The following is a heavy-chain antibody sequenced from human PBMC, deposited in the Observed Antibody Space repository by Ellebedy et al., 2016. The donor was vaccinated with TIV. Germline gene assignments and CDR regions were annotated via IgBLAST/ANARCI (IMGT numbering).Heavy chain of an antibody. V-gene: IGHV1-2*02. J-gene: IGHJ3*02. CDR3: ATLKNLQGVEAFDI. CDR1: GYTFTGYY. D-gene: IGHD2-8*01. Sequence: ASVKVSXXASGYTFTGYYMQWVRQAPGQGLEWMGWINPNSGGTNYAQKFQGRVTMTRDTSISTAYMELSRLRSDDTAVYYCATLKNLQGVEAFDIWGQGTMVTVSS. CDR2: INPNSGGT.